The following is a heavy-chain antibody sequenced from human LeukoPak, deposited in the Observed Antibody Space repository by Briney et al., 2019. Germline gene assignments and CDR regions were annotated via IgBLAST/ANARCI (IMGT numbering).Heavy chain of an antibody. CDR1: GYSFTSYW. J-gene: IGHJ4*02. CDR3: ARPHCSSTSCYWFYDY. D-gene: IGHD2-2*01. Sequence: GESLKISCKGSGYSFTSYWIGWVRQMPGKGLEWMGIIYPGDSDTRYSPSFQGQVTISADNSISTAYLQWSSLKASDTAMYYCARPHCSSTSCYWFYDYWGQGTLVTVSS. V-gene: IGHV5-51*01. CDR2: IYPGDSDT.